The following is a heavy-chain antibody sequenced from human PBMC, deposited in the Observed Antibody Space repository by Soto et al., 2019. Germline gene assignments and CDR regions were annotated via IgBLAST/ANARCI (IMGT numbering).Heavy chain of an antibody. Sequence: ASVKVSFKASGYTFTSYGISWLRQAPGQGLEWMGWISAYNGNTNYAQKLQGRVTMTTDTSTSTAYMEMSGLMSDDTAVYYCARDARGTRGFDEMDIWGQGTTVTVSS. V-gene: IGHV1-18*01. CDR2: ISAYNGNT. CDR3: ARDARGTRGFDEMDI. D-gene: IGHD3-9*01. J-gene: IGHJ6*02. CDR1: GYTFTSYG.